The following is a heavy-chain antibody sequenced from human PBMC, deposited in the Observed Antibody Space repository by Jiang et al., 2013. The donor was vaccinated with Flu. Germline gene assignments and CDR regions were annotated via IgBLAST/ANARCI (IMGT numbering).Heavy chain of an antibody. CDR3: ATGLIGS. J-gene: IGHJ5*02. CDR1: GFTFSSYG. V-gene: IGHV3-21*06. CDR2: ITTTSSNK. Sequence: LVESGGGVVQPGRSLRLSCAASGFTFSSYGMHWVRQAPGKGLEWVSSITTTSSNKYYADSMKGRFTISRDNAKNSLYLQMNSLRAEDTAVYYCATGLIGSWGQGTLVTVSS. D-gene: IGHD3-10*01.